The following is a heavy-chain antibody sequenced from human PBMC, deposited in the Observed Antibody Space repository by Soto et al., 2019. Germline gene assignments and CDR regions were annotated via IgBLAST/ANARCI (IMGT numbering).Heavy chain of an antibody. CDR2: IYSGGST. V-gene: IGHV3-66*01. J-gene: IGHJ6*03. CDR1: GFTVSSNY. CDR3: ARDRSGGYCSSTSCQNYYYYYYMDV. D-gene: IGHD2-2*01. Sequence: GGSLRLSCAASGFTVSSNYMSWVRQAPGKGLEWVSVIYSGGSTYYADSVKGRFTISRDNSKNTLYLQMNSLRAEDTAVYYCARDRSGGYCSSTSCQNYYYYYYMDVWGKGTTVTVSS.